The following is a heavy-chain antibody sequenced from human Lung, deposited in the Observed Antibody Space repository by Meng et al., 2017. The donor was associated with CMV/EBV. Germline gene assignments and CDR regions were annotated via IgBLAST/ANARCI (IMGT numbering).Heavy chain of an antibody. CDR1: SGSISSSNW. V-gene: IGHV4-4*02. Sequence: VQLQGAGLGLVTPSGTLSLTCAVSSGSISSSNWWSWVRQPPGKGLEWIGEIYHSGSTNYNPSLKSRVTISVDKSKNQFSLKLSSVTAADTAVYYCARVVTALWGYYFDYWGQGTLVTVSS. D-gene: IGHD2-21*02. J-gene: IGHJ4*02. CDR3: ARVVTALWGYYFDY. CDR2: IYHSGST.